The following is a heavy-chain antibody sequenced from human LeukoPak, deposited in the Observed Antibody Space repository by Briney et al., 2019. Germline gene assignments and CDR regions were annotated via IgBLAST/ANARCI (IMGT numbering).Heavy chain of an antibody. J-gene: IGHJ4*02. CDR2: IKDDGSDK. D-gene: IGHD5-18*01. V-gene: IGHV3-7*01. CDR1: GLTYSSSW. CDR3: ADLGYSD. Sequence: GGSLRLSCVASGLTYSSSWMTWARQAPGKGLELVATIKDDGSDKYYVDSVKGRFSISRDNARSSLYLQMNSLRLEDTAMYYCADLGYSDWGQGTLVTVSS.